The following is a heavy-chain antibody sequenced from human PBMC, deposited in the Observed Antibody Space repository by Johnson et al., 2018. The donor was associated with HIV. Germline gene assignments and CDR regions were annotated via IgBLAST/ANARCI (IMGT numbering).Heavy chain of an antibody. CDR3: AKDHSSGWYVAFDI. J-gene: IGHJ3*02. D-gene: IGHD6-19*01. V-gene: IGHV3-20*04. Sequence: VQLVESGGGVVRPGGSLRLSCAASGFTFDDYGMSWVRQAPGKGLEWVSGINWNGGSTGYADSVQGRCTISRDNAKNSLYLQMNSLGAEDMALYYCAKDHSSGWYVAFDIWGQGTMVTVSS. CDR1: GFTFDDYG. CDR2: INWNGGST.